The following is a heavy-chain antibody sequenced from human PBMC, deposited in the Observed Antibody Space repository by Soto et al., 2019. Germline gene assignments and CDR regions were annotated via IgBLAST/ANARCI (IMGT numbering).Heavy chain of an antibody. CDR2: IGWDPSKI. V-gene: IGHV3-9*01. D-gene: IGHD3-16*01. Sequence: GGSLTLTCKASGFTFGDFAMYWVRLAPGKGLEWVSSIGWDPSKIAYADSVRGRFSISRDNAKKYLFLDMINLRREDTAPVYYVEVSSFASEPCNFYAMDVWGQGTTVTVSS. CDR3: VEVSSFASEPCNFYAMDV. J-gene: IGHJ6*02. CDR1: GFTFGDFA.